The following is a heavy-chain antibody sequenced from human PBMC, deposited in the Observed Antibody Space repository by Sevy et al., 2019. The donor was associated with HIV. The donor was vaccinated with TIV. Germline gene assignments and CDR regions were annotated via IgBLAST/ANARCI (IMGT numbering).Heavy chain of an antibody. D-gene: IGHD6-13*01. CDR3: ARGVAGTGSVRSYFFDY. J-gene: IGHJ4*02. CDR2: ISSTGSTI. CDR1: GFTFSDYY. V-gene: IGHV3-11*01. Sequence: GSLRLSCAASGFTFSDYYMNWIRQAPGKGLEWVSYISSTGSTIYYADSVKGRFTISRDNAKNSLYLQMNSLRAEDTAVYYCARGVAGTGSVRSYFFDYWGQGTLVTVSS.